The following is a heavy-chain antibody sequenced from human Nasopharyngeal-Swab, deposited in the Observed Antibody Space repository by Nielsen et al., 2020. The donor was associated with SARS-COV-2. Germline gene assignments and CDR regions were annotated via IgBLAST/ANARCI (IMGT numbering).Heavy chain of an antibody. D-gene: IGHD4-17*01. Sequence: GESLKISCAASGFTISSYGMHWVRQAPGKGLEWVAVIWYDGSNKYYADSVKGRFTISRDNSKNTLYLQMNSLRAEDTAVYYCARDTGSINDYGETGWFDPWGQGTLVTVSS. CDR1: GFTISSYG. J-gene: IGHJ5*02. CDR2: IWYDGSNK. V-gene: IGHV3-33*01. CDR3: ARDTGSINDYGETGWFDP.